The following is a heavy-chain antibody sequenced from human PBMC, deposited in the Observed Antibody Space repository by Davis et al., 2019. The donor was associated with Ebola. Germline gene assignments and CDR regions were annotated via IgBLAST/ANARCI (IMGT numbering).Heavy chain of an antibody. V-gene: IGHV4-59*01. CDR2: IYHSGST. Sequence: MPSETLSLTCTVSGGSISSYYWSWVRQPPGKGLEWIGEIYHSGSTNYNPSLKSRVTISVDTSKNQFSLKLSSVTAADTAVYYCAREGRGGYDYWGQGTLVTVSS. J-gene: IGHJ4*02. CDR1: GGSISSYY. CDR3: AREGRGGYDY. D-gene: IGHD5-12*01.